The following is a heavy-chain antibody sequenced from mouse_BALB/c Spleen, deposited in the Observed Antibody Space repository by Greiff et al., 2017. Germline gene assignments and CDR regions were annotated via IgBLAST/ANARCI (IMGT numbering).Heavy chain of an antibody. D-gene: IGHD1-1*02. CDR2: ISSGSSTI. CDR3: ARSLGGNYFDY. CDR1: GFTFSSFG. J-gene: IGHJ2*01. Sequence: EVQVVESGGGLVQPGGSRKLSCAASGFTFSSFGMHWVRQAPEKGLEWVAYISSGSSTIYYADTVKGRFTISRDNPKNTLFLQMTSLRSEDTAMYYCARSLGGNYFDYWGQGTTLTVSS. V-gene: IGHV5-17*02.